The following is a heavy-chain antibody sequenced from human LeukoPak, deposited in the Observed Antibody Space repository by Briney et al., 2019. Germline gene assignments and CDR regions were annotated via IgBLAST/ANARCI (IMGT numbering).Heavy chain of an antibody. D-gene: IGHD3-22*01. V-gene: IGHV3-7*03. Sequence: PPGGSLRLSSAASGFTFSRHWMTWVRQAPGKGLEWVANIKHDGSEKNYVDSVKGRFTISRDNAKNSLYLQMNSLRAEDTAVYYCATPLDYYDRSDSHQGGDWGQGTLVTVSS. J-gene: IGHJ4*02. CDR1: GFTFSRHW. CDR3: ATPLDYYDRSDSHQGGD. CDR2: IKHDGSEK.